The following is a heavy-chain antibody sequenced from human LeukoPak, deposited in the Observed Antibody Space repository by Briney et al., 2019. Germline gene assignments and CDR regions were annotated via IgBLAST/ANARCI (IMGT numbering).Heavy chain of an antibody. CDR3: ARQTAEDCSSTSCYIRNWFDP. CDR2: IYHSGST. Sequence: PSETLSLTCAVSGYSISSGYYWGRLRQPPGKGLEWIGSIYHSGSTYYNPSLKSRVTISVDTSKNQSSLKLSSVTAADTAVYYCARQTAEDCSSTSCYIRNWFDPWGQGTLVTVSS. D-gene: IGHD2-2*02. V-gene: IGHV4-38-2*01. CDR1: GYSISSGYY. J-gene: IGHJ5*02.